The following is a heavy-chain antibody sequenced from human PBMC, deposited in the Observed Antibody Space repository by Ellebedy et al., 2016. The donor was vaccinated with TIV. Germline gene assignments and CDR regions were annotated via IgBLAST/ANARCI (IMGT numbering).Heavy chain of an antibody. CDR3: ARGYYYDSSGCPTASLEYYFDY. V-gene: IGHV1-8*01. CDR1: GYTFTSYD. D-gene: IGHD3-22*01. Sequence: AASVKVSCKASGYTFTSYDINWVRQATGQGLEWMGWMNPNSGNTGYAQKFQGRVTMTRNTSISTAYMELSSLRSEDTAVYYCARGYYYDSSGCPTASLEYYFDYWGQGTLVTVSS. CDR2: MNPNSGNT. J-gene: IGHJ4*02.